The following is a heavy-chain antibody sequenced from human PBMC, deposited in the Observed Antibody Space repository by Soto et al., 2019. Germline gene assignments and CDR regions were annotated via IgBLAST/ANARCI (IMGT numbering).Heavy chain of an antibody. V-gene: IGHV4-30-4*01. J-gene: IGHJ4*02. CDR3: ARGPSGDKVDY. Sequence: QVQLQESGPGLVEPSQTLSLTCTVSGDSISNGYYTWSWIRQPPGKDLEWIGHIYNSVNTYSNPSLKSRVTXSXXTCKNQFSLKLSSVTAADTAVYYCARGPSGDKVDYWGQGTLVTVSS. D-gene: IGHD3-10*01. CDR1: GDSISNGYYT. CDR2: IYNSVNT.